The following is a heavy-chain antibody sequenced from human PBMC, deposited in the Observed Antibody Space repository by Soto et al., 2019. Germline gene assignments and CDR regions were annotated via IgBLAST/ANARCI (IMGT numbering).Heavy chain of an antibody. D-gene: IGHD2-2*03. Sequence: SETLSLTCTVSGGSISSSSYYWGWIRQPPGKGLEWIGSIYYSGSTYYNPSLKSRVTISVDTSKNQFSLKLSSVTAADTAVYYCAGHEVLDIVVVPVLTDDGGGYGMDVWGQGTTVTVSS. CDR2: IYYSGST. CDR3: AGHEVLDIVVVPVLTDDGGGYGMDV. CDR1: GGSISSSSYY. J-gene: IGHJ6*02. V-gene: IGHV4-39*01.